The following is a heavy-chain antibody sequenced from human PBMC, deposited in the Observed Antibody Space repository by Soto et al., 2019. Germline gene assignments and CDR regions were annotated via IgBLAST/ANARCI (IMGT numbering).Heavy chain of an antibody. Sequence: SETLSLTCTVSGDSISSYYWSWIRQHPGKGLEWIGYIYYSGSTNYNPSLKSRVTISVDTSKNQFSLKLSSVTAADTAVYYCARGYCSSTSCFDPWGQGTQVTVSS. D-gene: IGHD2-2*01. CDR2: IYYSGST. CDR1: GDSISSYY. CDR3: ARGYCSSTSCFDP. J-gene: IGHJ5*02. V-gene: IGHV4-59*12.